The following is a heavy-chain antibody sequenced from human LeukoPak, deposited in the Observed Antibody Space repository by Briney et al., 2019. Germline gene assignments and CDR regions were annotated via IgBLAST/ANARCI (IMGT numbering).Heavy chain of an antibody. V-gene: IGHV4-31*03. CDR1: GGSISTGGYY. Sequence: SETLSLTCTVSGGSISTGGYYWGWIRQHPGEGLEWIGHIYYSGSTYYNPSLKSRVTISVDTSKNQFSLKLSSVTAADTAVYYCARSRSGYYGDVDYWGQGTLVTVSS. CDR3: ARSRSGYYGDVDY. J-gene: IGHJ4*02. D-gene: IGHD3-3*01. CDR2: IYYSGST.